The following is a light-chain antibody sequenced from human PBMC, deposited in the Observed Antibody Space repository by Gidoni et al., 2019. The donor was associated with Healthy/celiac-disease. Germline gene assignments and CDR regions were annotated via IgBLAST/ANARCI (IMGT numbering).Light chain of an antibody. CDR2: AAS. Sequence: DNQMSQSPSSLSASVGDRVTITCRASQSISSYLNWYQQKPGKAPKLLIYAASSLQSWVPSRFRGSGSGTDFTLTISSLQPEDFATYYCQQSYSTPMWTFGQGTKVEIK. J-gene: IGKJ1*01. CDR1: QSISSY. V-gene: IGKV1-39*01. CDR3: QQSYSTPMWT.